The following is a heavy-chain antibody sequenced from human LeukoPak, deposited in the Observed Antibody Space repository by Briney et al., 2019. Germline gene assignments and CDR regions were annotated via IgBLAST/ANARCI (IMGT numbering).Heavy chain of an antibody. CDR2: ISSSSSTI. J-gene: IGHJ4*02. D-gene: IGHD3-3*01. CDR3: ARDLAYDFWSGYYPFDY. Sequence: PGGSLRLSCAASGFTFSDYYMSWIRQAPGKGLEWVSYISSSSSTIYYADSVKGRFTISRDNAKNSLYLQMNSLRAEDTAVYYCARDLAYDFWSGYYPFDYWGQGTLVTVSS. V-gene: IGHV3-11*04. CDR1: GFTFSDYY.